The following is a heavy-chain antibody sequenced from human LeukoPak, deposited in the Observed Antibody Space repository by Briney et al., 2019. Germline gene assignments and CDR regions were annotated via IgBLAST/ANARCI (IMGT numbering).Heavy chain of an antibody. V-gene: IGHV3-23*01. J-gene: IGHJ4*02. CDR2: ISSSGGTT. D-gene: IGHD7-27*01. CDR3: TKGTTGSDY. CDR1: GFTFTSYA. Sequence: GGSLRLSCAASGFTFTSYAMSWARQAPGKGLEWVSGISSSGGTTYYADSVKGRFTISRDNSKNSLYLQMNSLRAEDTAVYYCTKGTTGSDYWGQGTLVTVSS.